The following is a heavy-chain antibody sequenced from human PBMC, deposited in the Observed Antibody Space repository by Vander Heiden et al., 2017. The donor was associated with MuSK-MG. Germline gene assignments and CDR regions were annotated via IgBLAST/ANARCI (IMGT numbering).Heavy chain of an antibody. CDR1: GGSLSDYY. J-gene: IGHJ6*02. D-gene: IGHD3-22*01. V-gene: IGHV4-34*02. CDR3: ARGQYYYDRSGYLRGGIYYYYHYGMDV. Sequence: QVHLQQWGAGLLKPSETLSLTCGVYGGSLSDYYLSWVRQSPGKGLEWIGEVNHGGITSYNPSLESRVTISVDSSKNQFSLKLTSVSAADSAVYYCARGQYYYDRSGYLRGGIYYYYHYGMDVWGQGTAVSVSS. CDR2: VNHGGIT.